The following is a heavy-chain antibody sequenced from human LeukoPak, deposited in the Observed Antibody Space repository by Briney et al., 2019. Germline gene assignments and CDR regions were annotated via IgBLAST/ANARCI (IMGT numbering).Heavy chain of an antibody. D-gene: IGHD4-17*01. CDR1: GFTFSSYA. V-gene: IGHV3-23*01. Sequence: PGGSLRLSCAASGFTFSSYAMSWVRQAPGKGLEWVSAISGSGGSTYYADSVKGRFTISRDNAKNSLYLQMNSLRAEDTAVYYCAREGQTTVTRSAFDIWGQGTMVTVSS. J-gene: IGHJ3*02. CDR2: ISGSGGST. CDR3: AREGQTTVTRSAFDI.